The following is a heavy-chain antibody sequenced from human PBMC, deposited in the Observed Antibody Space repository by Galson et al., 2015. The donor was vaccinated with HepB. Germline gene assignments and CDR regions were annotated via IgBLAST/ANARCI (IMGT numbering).Heavy chain of an antibody. CDR2: IIPILGIA. J-gene: IGHJ4*02. CDR3: AREGAEDAWGYFDY. Sequence: SVKVSCKASGGTFSSYAISWVRQAPGQGLEWMGRIIPILGIANYAQKFQGRVTITADKSTSTAYMELSSLRSEDTAVYYCAREGAEDAWGYFDYWGQGTLVTVSS. V-gene: IGHV1-69*04. D-gene: IGHD7-27*01. CDR1: GGTFSSYA.